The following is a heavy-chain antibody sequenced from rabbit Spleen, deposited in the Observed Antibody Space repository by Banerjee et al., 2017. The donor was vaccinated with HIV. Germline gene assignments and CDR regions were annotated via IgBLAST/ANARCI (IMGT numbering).Heavy chain of an antibody. CDR1: GFSFSNKAV. J-gene: IGHJ4*01. CDR3: ARETSSGWGIVSFYFSL. CDR2: INAVTGKA. V-gene: IGHV1S45*01. D-gene: IGHD4-1*01. Sequence: QEQLVESGGGLVKPEGSLKLSCTASGFSFSNKAVMCWVRQAPGKGLEWIACINAVTGKAVYASWAKGRYTFSKTSSTTVTLQMTSLTAADTATYFCARETSSGWGIVSFYFSLRGPGTLVTVS.